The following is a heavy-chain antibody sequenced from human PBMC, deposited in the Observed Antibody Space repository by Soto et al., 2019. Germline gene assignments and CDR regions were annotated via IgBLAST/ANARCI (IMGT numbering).Heavy chain of an antibody. CDR3: AKTLRLGYYYDSSGPIYGMDV. V-gene: IGHV3-30*18. CDR1: GFTFSSYG. D-gene: IGHD3-22*01. CDR2: ISYDGSNK. Sequence: GGSLRLSCAASGFTFSSYGMHWVRQAPGKGLEWVAVISYDGSNKYYADSVKGRFTISRDNSKNTLYLQMNSLRAEDTAVYYCAKTLRLGYYYDSSGPIYGMDVWGQGTTVTVSS. J-gene: IGHJ6*02.